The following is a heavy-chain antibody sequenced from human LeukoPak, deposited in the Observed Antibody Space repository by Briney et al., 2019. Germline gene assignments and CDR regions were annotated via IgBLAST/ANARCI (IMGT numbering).Heavy chain of an antibody. CDR1: GFTFSSYA. CDR2: ISGSGGST. CDR3: AKDPTLAVAGQDFDY. Sequence: GGSLRLSCAASGFTFSSYAMHWVRQAPGKGLEWVSAISGSGGSTYYADSVKGRFTISRDNSKNTLYLQMNSLRAEDTAVYYCAKDPTLAVAGQDFDYWGQGTLVTVSS. V-gene: IGHV3-23*01. J-gene: IGHJ4*02. D-gene: IGHD6-19*01.